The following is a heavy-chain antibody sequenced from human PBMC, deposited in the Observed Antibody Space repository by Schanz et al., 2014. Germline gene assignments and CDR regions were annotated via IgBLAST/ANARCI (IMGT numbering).Heavy chain of an antibody. Sequence: EVQLVESGGGVVRPGGSLRLSCAASGFTFENYALTWVRQVPGKGLEWVSRINWSDGGSTGYADSVRGRFTVSRDNSKNTLYLQMNTLRAEDTAVYYCARKMKLGVYGGKGHDSLDIWDQGTMVTVSS. D-gene: IGHD4-17*01. CDR3: ARKMKLGVYGGKGHDSLDI. J-gene: IGHJ3*02. CDR1: GFTFENYA. V-gene: IGHV3-20*04. CDR2: INWSDGGST.